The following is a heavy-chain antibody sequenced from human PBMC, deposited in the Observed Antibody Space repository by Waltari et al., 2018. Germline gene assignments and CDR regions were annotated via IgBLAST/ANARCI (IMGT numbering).Heavy chain of an antibody. CDR1: GFTFSSYS. Sequence: EVQLVESEGGLVQPGGSLRLSCAASGFTFSSYSMNWVRQAPGKGLEWVSYISSSSSTIYYADSVKGRFTISRDNAKNSLYLQMNSLRAEDTAVYYCARASSGPDYWGQGTLVTVSS. V-gene: IGHV3-48*01. J-gene: IGHJ4*02. CDR3: ARASSGPDY. CDR2: ISSSSSTI. D-gene: IGHD6-19*01.